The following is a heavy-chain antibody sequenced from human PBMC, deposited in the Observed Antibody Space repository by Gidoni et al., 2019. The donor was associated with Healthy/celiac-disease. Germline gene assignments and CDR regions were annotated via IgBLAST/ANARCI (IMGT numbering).Heavy chain of an antibody. D-gene: IGHD5-12*01. CDR1: GGTFSSYA. CDR3: ARGLRRSSRRYDAFDI. J-gene: IGHJ3*02. Sequence: QVQLVQSGAEVKKPGSSVKVSCKASGGTFSSYAISWVRQAPGQGLEWMGGIIPIFGTANYAQKFQGRVTITADKSTSTAYMELSSLRSEDTAVYYCARGLRRSSRRYDAFDIWGQGTMVTVSS. V-gene: IGHV1-69*06. CDR2: IIPIFGTA.